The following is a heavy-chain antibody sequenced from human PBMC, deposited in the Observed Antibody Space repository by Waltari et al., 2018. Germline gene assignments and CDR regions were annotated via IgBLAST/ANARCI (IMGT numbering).Heavy chain of an antibody. CDR3: AGCIRMFGVVRWFDT. V-gene: IGHV1-69*10. CDR2: IVPIIGIS. D-gene: IGHD3-3*01. Sequence: QVQLVQSGAEVKKPGSSVMVSCKTSGGTLNSDAITWGRQAPGQTLEWMGVIVPIIGISNPAPQFQGRVTLPAYTSTGTVDMELRSLRSDDTAVYYCAGCIRMFGVVRWFDTWGQGTLVTVSS. J-gene: IGHJ5*02. CDR1: GGTLNSDA.